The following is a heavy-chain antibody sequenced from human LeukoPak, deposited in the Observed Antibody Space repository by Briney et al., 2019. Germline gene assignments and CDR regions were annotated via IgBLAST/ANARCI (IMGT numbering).Heavy chain of an antibody. D-gene: IGHD3-22*01. J-gene: IGHJ4*02. V-gene: IGHV3-21*01. Sequence: PGGSLRLSCAASGFTFSSYSMNGVRQAPGKGLEWVSSISSSSSYIYYADSVKGRFTISRDNAKNSLYLQMNSLRAEDTAVYYCARDPKGTYYYDSSGYYYFDYWGQGTLVTVSS. CDR3: ARDPKGTYYYDSSGYYYFDY. CDR1: GFTFSSYS. CDR2: ISSSSSYI.